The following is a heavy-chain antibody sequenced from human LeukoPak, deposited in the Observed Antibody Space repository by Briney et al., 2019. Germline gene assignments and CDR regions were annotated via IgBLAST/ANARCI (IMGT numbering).Heavy chain of an antibody. CDR2: IYYSGST. J-gene: IGHJ4*02. D-gene: IGHD6-6*01. CDR3: ARRDLYSSSTLFDY. Sequence: SETLSLTCSVSGGSISSGNSYWSWVRQPAGKGLEWIGSIYYSGSTYYNPSLKSRVTISVDTSKNQSSLKLSSVTAADTAVYYCARRDLYSSSTLFDYWGQGTLVTVSS. V-gene: IGHV4-39*01. CDR1: GGSISSGNSY.